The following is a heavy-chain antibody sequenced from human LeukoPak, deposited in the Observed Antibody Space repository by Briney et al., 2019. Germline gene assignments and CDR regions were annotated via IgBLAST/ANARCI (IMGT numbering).Heavy chain of an antibody. CDR1: GGSLSNTNW. CDR3: SRENGAFSPFGY. V-gene: IGHV4-4*02. J-gene: IGHJ4*02. D-gene: IGHD2-8*01. Sequence: SGTLSLTCGVSGGSLSNTNWWSWVRQPPGQGLEWIGEISLTGLTHYNPSLESRVTVSLDKSKNQLSLNLTSVTAADTAVYYCSRENGAFSPFGYWGQGTLVTVLS. CDR2: ISLTGLT.